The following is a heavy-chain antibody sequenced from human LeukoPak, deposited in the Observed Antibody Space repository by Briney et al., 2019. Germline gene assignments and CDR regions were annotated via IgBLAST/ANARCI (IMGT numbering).Heavy chain of an antibody. J-gene: IGHJ6*02. CDR1: RYTFTSYD. V-gene: IGHV1-8*01. CDR2: MNPNSGNT. CDR3: ARPRHYYYGMDV. Sequence: ASVKVSCKASRYTFTSYDINWVRQATGQGLEWMGWMNPNSGNTGYAQKFQGRVTMTRNTSISTAYMELSSLRSEDTAVYYCARPRHYYYGMDVWGQGTTVTVSS.